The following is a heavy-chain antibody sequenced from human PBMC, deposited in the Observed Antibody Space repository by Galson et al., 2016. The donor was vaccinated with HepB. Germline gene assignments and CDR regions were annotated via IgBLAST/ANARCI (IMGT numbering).Heavy chain of an antibody. CDR3: ARRWGGNQPLSHYYFDY. D-gene: IGHD2-2*01. Sequence: SETLSLTCAVSGGSISSSNWWSWVRQPPGKGLEWIGEIYHSGSTNYNPSLKSRVTISVDKSKNQFSLKLSSVTAADTAVYYCARRWGGNQPLSHYYFDYWGQGTLVTVSS. CDR2: IYHSGST. J-gene: IGHJ4*02. V-gene: IGHV4-4*02. CDR1: GGSISSSNW.